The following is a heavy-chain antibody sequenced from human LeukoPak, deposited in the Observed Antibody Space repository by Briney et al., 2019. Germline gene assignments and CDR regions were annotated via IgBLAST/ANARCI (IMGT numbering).Heavy chain of an antibody. D-gene: IGHD3-22*01. J-gene: IGHJ3*02. V-gene: IGHV4-34*01. Sequence: SETLSLTCAVYGGSFSGYYWSWIRQPPGKGLEWIGEINHSGSTYYNPSLKSRVTISVDTSKNQFSLKLSSVTAADTAVYYCAIPHGGYYDSSGYYYAAFDIWGQGTMVTVSS. CDR1: GGSFSGYY. CDR3: AIPHGGYYDSSGYYYAAFDI. CDR2: INHSGST.